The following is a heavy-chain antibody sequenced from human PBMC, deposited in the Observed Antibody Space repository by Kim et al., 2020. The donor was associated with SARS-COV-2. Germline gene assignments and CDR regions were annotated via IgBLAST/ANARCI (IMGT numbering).Heavy chain of an antibody. V-gene: IGHV3-33*06. CDR3: AKAPPQGWLQLVGFPDY. CDR1: GFTFSSYA. Sequence: GGSLRLSCAASGFTFSSYAMHWVRQAPGKGLEWVAVIWYDGSNKYYADSVKGRFTISRDNSKNTLYLQMNSLRAEDTAVYYCAKAPPQGWLQLVGFPDYWGQGTLVTVSS. CDR2: IWYDGSNK. J-gene: IGHJ4*02. D-gene: IGHD5-12*01.